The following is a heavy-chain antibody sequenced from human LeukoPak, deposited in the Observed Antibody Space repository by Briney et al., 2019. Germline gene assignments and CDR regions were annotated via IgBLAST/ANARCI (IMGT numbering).Heavy chain of an antibody. J-gene: IGHJ4*02. CDR1: GASVSSGSYY. CDR2: IYYSGST. Sequence: SETLSLTCTVSGASVSSGSYYWSWIRQPPGKGLEWIGYIYYSGSTNYHPSLKSRVTISVDTSKNQFSLKLSSVTAADTAVYYCARVFKYDFWSGYYTGFDYWGQGTLVTVSS. V-gene: IGHV4-61*01. D-gene: IGHD3-3*01. CDR3: ARVFKYDFWSGYYTGFDY.